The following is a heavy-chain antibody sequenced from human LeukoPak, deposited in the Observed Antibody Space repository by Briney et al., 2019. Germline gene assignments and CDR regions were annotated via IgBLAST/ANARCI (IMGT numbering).Heavy chain of an antibody. D-gene: IGHD3-10*01. CDR2: FNSDGSST. CDR3: ASGGTMVRGVIFY. V-gene: IGHV3-74*01. Sequence: QPGGSLRLSCAASGFTFGSYWMHLVRQAPGKGLVWVSRFNSDGSSTSYADSVKGRFTISRDNAKNTLYLQMNSLRAEDTAVYYCASGGTMVRGVIFYWGQGTLVTVSS. CDR1: GFTFGSYW. J-gene: IGHJ4*02.